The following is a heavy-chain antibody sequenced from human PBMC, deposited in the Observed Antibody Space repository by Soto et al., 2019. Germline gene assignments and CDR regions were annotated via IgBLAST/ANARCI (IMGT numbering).Heavy chain of an antibody. D-gene: IGHD3-10*01. CDR1: GGSISSSSYY. V-gene: IGHV4-39*01. J-gene: IGHJ4*02. CDR2: IYYSGST. CDR3: ARHGNYYGSGSGPDY. Sequence: QLQLQESGPGLMKPSETLSLTCTVSGGSISSSSYYWGWIRQPPGKGLEWIGSIYYSGSTYYNPSLKSRLTISVDLSKNQFSLKLSSVTAADTAVYYCARHGNYYGSGSGPDYWGQGTLVTVSS.